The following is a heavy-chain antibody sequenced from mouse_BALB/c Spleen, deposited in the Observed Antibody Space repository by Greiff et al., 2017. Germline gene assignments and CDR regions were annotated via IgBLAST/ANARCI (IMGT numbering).Heavy chain of an antibody. Sequence: VQLKQSGPELVKPGASVKMSCKASGYTFTSYVMHWVKQKPGQGLEWIGYINPYNDGTKYNEKFKGKATLTSDKSSSTAYMELSSLTSEDSAVYYCARPDLYYYGSSFDYWGQGTTLTVSS. V-gene: IGHV1-14*01. CDR3: ARPDLYYYGSSFDY. CDR2: INPYNDGT. CDR1: GYTFTSYV. D-gene: IGHD1-1*01. J-gene: IGHJ2*01.